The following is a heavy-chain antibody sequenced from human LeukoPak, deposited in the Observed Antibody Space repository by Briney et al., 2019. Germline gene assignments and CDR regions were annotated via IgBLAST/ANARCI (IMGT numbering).Heavy chain of an antibody. CDR3: ATDKIPGDPDSDGH. Sequence: GGSLRLSCEASGFSFDNYAMHWVRQAPGKGLDWVSVTSSDGSLRYYGHSLRGRFTISRDNSKNTLLQQTNSRTPEEAGIYYCATDKIPGDPDSDGHWGQGTLVTVSS. CDR2: TSSDGSLR. D-gene: IGHD7-27*01. V-gene: IGHV3-30-3*02. J-gene: IGHJ4*02. CDR1: GFSFDNYA.